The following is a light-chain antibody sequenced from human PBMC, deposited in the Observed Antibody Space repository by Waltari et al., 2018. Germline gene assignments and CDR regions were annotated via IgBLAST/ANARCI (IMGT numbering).Light chain of an antibody. CDR1: QSVSSY. Sequence: IVLTQSPATLSLSPGEKATLSCRASQSVSSYLDWYQRKPGQAPRLLIYDASNRATGIPARFSGSGSGTDFTLTISSLEPEDFAVYYCQQRSNWSLTFGGGTKVEIK. CDR3: QQRSNWSLT. V-gene: IGKV3-11*01. J-gene: IGKJ4*01. CDR2: DAS.